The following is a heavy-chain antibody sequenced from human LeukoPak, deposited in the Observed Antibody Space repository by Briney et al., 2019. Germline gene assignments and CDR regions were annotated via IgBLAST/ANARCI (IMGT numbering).Heavy chain of an antibody. J-gene: IGHJ4*02. Sequence: SETLSLTCTVSGGSISSNYWSWIRQPAGKGLEWIGYIHYSGTTNYNPSLKSRVTISLDTSKNQFSLKLSSVTAADTAVYYCARALFYGDPAGDYWGQGTLATVSS. D-gene: IGHD4-17*01. CDR2: IHYSGTT. CDR3: ARALFYGDPAGDY. V-gene: IGHV4-59*01. CDR1: GGSISSNY.